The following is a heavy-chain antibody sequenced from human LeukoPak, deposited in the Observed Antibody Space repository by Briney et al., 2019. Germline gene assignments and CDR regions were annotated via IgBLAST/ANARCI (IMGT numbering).Heavy chain of an antibody. Sequence: ASVKVSCKASGYTFTGYYMYWVRQAPGQGLEWMGRINPNSGGTNYAQKFQGRVTMTRDTSISTAYMELSRLRSDDTAVYYCARGLQIVVVHDYWGQGTLVTVSS. CDR3: ARGLQIVVVHDY. V-gene: IGHV1-2*06. D-gene: IGHD3-22*01. J-gene: IGHJ4*02. CDR2: INPNSGGT. CDR1: GYTFTGYY.